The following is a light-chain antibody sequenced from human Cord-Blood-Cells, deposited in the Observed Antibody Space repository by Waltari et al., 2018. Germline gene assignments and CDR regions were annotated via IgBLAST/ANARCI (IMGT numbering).Light chain of an antibody. V-gene: IGLV1-44*01. CDR2: SNK. Sequence: QSVLTQPPSASGTPGQRVTIPCSGSSPNIGSNTVNWYQQLPGTAPKLLIYSNKQRPSGVPVRFSGSKSGTSASLAIIGLQSEDEADYYCAAWDDSLNGPVFGGGTKLTVL. CDR1: SPNIGSNT. J-gene: IGLJ3*02. CDR3: AAWDDSLNGPV.